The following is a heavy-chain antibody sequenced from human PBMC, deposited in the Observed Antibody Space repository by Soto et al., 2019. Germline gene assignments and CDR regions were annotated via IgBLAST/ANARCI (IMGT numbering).Heavy chain of an antibody. CDR2: FDPEDGET. Sequence: ASVQPSCTFSGYTLTELSMHWVRQAPGKGLEWMGGFDPEDGETIYAQKFQGRVTMTEDTSTDTAYMELSSLRSEDTAVYYCDTHYFEDWGQRTLVTV. J-gene: IGHJ4*02. CDR1: GYTLTELS. V-gene: IGHV1-24*01. CDR3: DTHYFED.